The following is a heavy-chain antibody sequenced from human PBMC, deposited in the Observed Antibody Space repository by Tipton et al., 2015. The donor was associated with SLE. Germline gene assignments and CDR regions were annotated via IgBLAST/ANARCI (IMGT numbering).Heavy chain of an antibody. CDR3: ATKAFSPMD. CDR1: GFTFNIYA. CDR2: ISSSGDNT. V-gene: IGHV3-23*01. Sequence: SLRLSCTASGFTFNIYAMSWVRQAPGKGLEWVSAISSSGDNTYYADSVKGRFSISRDNSKNTLYVQMNSLRVDDTAVYYCATKAFSPMDWGQGTLVTVSS. J-gene: IGHJ4*02. D-gene: IGHD3-3*02.